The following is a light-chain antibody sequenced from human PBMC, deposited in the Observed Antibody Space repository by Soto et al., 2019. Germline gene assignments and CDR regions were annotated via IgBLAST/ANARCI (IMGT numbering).Light chain of an antibody. V-gene: IGLV1-47*01. CDR3: AAWDDRLNGAV. Sequence: QSVLTQPPSASGTPGQRGTISCSGSISNIGNNFVFWYQHLPRTAPKLLIDRNNQRPSGVPDRFSGSKSGTSASLAISGLRSEDEADYYCAAWDDRLNGAVFGGGTHDRP. J-gene: IGLJ7*01. CDR2: RNN. CDR1: ISNIGNNF.